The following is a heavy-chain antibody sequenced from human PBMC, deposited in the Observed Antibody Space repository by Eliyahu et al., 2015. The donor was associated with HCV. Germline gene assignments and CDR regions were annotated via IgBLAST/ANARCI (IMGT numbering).Heavy chain of an antibody. CDR3: ARVGGVLFFTQSLYPAY. Sequence: RLSCTASGFAFNNFAIHWVRQWVALISYDGSKKYYADSVKGRFTISRDNSRTTVYLHMTSLRTEDTAVYFCARVGGVLFFTQSLYPAYWGQGTLVAVSS. D-gene: IGHD2-8*02. J-gene: IGHJ4*02. V-gene: IGHV3-30-3*01. CDR1: GFAFNNFA. CDR2: ISYDGSKK.